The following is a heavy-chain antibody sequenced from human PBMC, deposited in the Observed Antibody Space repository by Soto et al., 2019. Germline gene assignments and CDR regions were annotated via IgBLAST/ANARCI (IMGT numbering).Heavy chain of an antibody. J-gene: IGHJ2*01. CDR3: ARKSRGVVPQWNWYFDL. D-gene: IGHD2-2*01. CDR1: GGSISSYY. Sequence: QVQLQESGPGLVKPSETLSLTCTVSGGSISSYYWSWIRQPPGKGLEWIGYIYYSGSTNYNPSLKSRVTISVDTSKNQFSLKLSSATAADTAVYYCARKSRGVVPQWNWYFDLWGRGTLVTVSS. V-gene: IGHV4-59*08. CDR2: IYYSGST.